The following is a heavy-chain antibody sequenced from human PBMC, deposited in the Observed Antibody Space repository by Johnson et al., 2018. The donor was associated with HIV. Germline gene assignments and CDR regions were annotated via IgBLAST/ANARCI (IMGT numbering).Heavy chain of an antibody. V-gene: IGHV3-11*04. Sequence: QVQLVESGGGLVKPGGSLRLPCVTSGFGFSTYYMSWIRQAPGKGLECLSYISSSGSSIYYTVSVKGRFTISRDNTKKSLYLQMNSLTADDTAVYYCAKTEDAFDIWGQGTMVTVSS. CDR2: ISSSGSSI. CDR3: AKTEDAFDI. CDR1: GFGFSTYY. J-gene: IGHJ3*02.